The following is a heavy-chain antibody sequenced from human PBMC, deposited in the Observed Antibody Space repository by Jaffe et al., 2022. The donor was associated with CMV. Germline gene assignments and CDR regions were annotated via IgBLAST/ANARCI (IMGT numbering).Heavy chain of an antibody. CDR2: ISGSGGST. D-gene: IGHD6-13*01. J-gene: IGHJ6*02. CDR3: AKGGSSWQLDYYYGMDV. Sequence: EVQLLESGGGLVQPGGSLRLSCAASGFTFSSYAMSWVRQAPGKGLEWVSAISGSGGSTYYADSVKGRFTISRDNSKNTLYLQMNSLRAEDTAVYYCAKGGSSWQLDYYYGMDVWGQGTTVTVSS. V-gene: IGHV3-23*01. CDR1: GFTFSSYA.